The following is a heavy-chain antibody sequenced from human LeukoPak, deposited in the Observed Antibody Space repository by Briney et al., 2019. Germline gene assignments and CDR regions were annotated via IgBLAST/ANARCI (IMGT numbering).Heavy chain of an antibody. J-gene: IGHJ4*02. Sequence: GESLKISCKGSGYSFTSYWIGWVRQMPGKGLEWMGIIYPGDSDTRYSPSFQGQVTISADKSISTAYLQWSSLKASDTAMYYCARGALGYCSSTSCYNFDYSCQGTLVTVSS. CDR2: IYPGDSDT. CDR1: GYSFTSYW. D-gene: IGHD2-2*01. V-gene: IGHV5-51*01. CDR3: ARGALGYCSSTSCYNFDY.